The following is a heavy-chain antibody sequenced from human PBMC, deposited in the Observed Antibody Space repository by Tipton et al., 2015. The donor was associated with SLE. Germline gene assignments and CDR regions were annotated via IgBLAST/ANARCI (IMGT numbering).Heavy chain of an antibody. CDR2: ISYDGSNK. D-gene: IGHD1-14*01. Sequence: SLRLSCAASGFTFSIYAMHWVRQPPGKGLECVAVISYDGSNKYYADSVKGRFTISRDNSKNTLYLQMNSLRAEDTAVYYCAKGTGGFDYWGQGTQVTVSS. CDR1: GFTFSIYA. J-gene: IGHJ4*02. CDR3: AKGTGGFDY. V-gene: IGHV3-30*04.